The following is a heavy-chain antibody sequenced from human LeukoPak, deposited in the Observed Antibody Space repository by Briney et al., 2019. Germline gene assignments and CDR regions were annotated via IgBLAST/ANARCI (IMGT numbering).Heavy chain of an antibody. Sequence: GGSLRLSCAASGFTFSSYEMNWVRQAPGKGLEGVSYISSNGSTIYYADSVKGRFTISRDNAKNSLDLQMNSLRGEDTAVYYCASGVVVVTATALVFDYWGQGTLVTGSS. CDR3: ASGVVVVTATALVFDY. J-gene: IGHJ4*02. CDR2: ISSNGSTI. D-gene: IGHD2-21*02. V-gene: IGHV3-48*03. CDR1: GFTFSSYE.